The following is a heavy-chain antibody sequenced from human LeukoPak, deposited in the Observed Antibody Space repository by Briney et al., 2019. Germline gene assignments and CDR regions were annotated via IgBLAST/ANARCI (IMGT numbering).Heavy chain of an antibody. V-gene: IGHV3-23*01. J-gene: IGHJ4*02. Sequence: GGSLRLSGAASGFTLKSYALSWVRQAPGKGLEWVSGFSVNGRDTYYAHFVKGRFTIARDIAKNTLYLQMNSLRAEDTATYYCAKPGRTAAGLFDSWGQGTLVTVSS. CDR2: FSVNGRDT. CDR1: GFTLKSYA. CDR3: AKPGRTAAGLFDS. D-gene: IGHD6-13*01.